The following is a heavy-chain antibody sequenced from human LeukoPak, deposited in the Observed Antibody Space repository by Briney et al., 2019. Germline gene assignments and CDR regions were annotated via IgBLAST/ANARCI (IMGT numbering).Heavy chain of an antibody. CDR2: INSDGSTT. CDR3: ARDDYGGRGEFDY. CDR1: GFTFSTYT. J-gene: IGHJ4*02. V-gene: IGHV3-74*01. D-gene: IGHD4-23*01. Sequence: GGSLRLSCAASGFTFSTYTMNWVRQAPGKGLVWVSRINSDGSTTSYADSVKGRFTISRDNAKNTLYLQMNSLRAEDTAVYYCARDDYGGRGEFDYWGQGTLVTVSS.